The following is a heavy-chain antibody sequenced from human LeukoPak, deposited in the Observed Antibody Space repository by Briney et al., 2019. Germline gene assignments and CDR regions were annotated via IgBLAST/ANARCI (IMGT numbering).Heavy chain of an antibody. CDR2: INSDGSST. CDR1: GFTFSSYW. J-gene: IGHJ4*02. V-gene: IGHV3-74*01. Sequence: GRSRRLSCAASGFTFSSYWMHWVRQGPRKGLVWVSHINSDGSSTTYADSVKGRFTISRDNAKNTLYLQMNSLRDEDTAVYYCATDYPGLGVDHWGQGILVTVSS. CDR3: ATDYPGLGVDH. D-gene: IGHD3-16*01.